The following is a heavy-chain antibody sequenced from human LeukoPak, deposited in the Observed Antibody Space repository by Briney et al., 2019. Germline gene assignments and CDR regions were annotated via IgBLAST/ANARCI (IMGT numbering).Heavy chain of an antibody. CDR2: IKQDGSEQ. CDR1: EFTFSHYW. CDR3: ARNDWGLGSFWYFTL. V-gene: IGHV3-7*01. Sequence: GGSLRLSCEASEFTFSHYWMSWVRQAPGKGLEWVAYIKQDGSEQHYVGSLKGRFTISRDNARNSPFLQLNSLRAEDTAVYFCARNDWGLGSFWYFTLWGRGTLVTVPS. J-gene: IGHJ2*01. D-gene: IGHD7-27*01.